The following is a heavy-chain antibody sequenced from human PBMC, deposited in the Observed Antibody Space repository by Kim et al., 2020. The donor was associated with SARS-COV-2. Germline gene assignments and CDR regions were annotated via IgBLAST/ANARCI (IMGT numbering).Heavy chain of an antibody. CDR2: INAGNGNT. J-gene: IGHJ6*02. D-gene: IGHD3-10*01. Sequence: ASVKVSCKASGYTFTSYAMHWVRQAPGQRLEWMGWINAGNGNTKYSQKFQGRVTITRDTSASTAYMELSSLRSEDTAVYYCARDPRTYYYGSGNHYYYYYGMDVWGQGTTVTVSS. CDR3: ARDPRTYYYGSGNHYYYYYGMDV. V-gene: IGHV1-3*01. CDR1: GYTFTSYA.